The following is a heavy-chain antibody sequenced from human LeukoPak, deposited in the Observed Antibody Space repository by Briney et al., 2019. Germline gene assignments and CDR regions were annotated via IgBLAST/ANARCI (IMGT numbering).Heavy chain of an antibody. CDR2: INPNSGGT. V-gene: IGHV1-2*02. CDR3: ARVRTVTTYYYYYMDV. CDR1: GYTFTGYY. D-gene: IGHD4-11*01. J-gene: IGHJ6*03. Sequence: GASVKVSCKASGYTFTGYYMHWVRQAPGQGLEWMGWINPNSGGTNYAQKFQGRATMTRDTSISTAYMELSRLRSDDTAVYYCARVRTVTTYYYYYMDVWGKGTTVTVSS.